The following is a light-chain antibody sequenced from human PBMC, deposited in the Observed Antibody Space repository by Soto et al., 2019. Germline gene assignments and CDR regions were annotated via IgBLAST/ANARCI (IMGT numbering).Light chain of an antibody. V-gene: IGLV2-14*01. Sequence: QSVLTQPASVSGSPGQSITISCTGTSSDVGGYNYVSWYQQHPGKAPKLMIYEVNNRPSGVSNRFSGSKSGNTASLTISGLQTEDEADYYCSSYTTSSTVVFGGVTKLTV. CDR2: EVN. CDR1: SSDVGGYNY. J-gene: IGLJ3*02. CDR3: SSYTTSSTVV.